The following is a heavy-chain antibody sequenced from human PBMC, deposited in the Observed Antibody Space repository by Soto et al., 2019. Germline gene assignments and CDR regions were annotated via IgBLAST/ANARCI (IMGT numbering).Heavy chain of an antibody. V-gene: IGHV3-53*01. D-gene: IGHD4-17*01. J-gene: IGHJ4*02. CDR1: GFSVSGHY. Sequence: EVQLVESGGGLNQPGESLRLSCAASGFSVSGHYMSWVRQAPGKGLEWLSVIYSGVGTYYADSVKGRCTTSRDSYKNMLYLQVNSLRAEDTAMYYCAGDWGYGDQRTLGYWGQGTLVTVSS. CDR2: IYSGVGT. CDR3: AGDWGYGDQRTLGY.